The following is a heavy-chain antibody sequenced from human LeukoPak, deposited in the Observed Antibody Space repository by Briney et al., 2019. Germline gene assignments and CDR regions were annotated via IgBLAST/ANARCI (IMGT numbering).Heavy chain of an antibody. D-gene: IGHD3-9*01. Sequence: SETLSLTCTVSGGSISSSNYYWGWIRQPPGKGLEWIGSFYYSGTSYYNPSLKSQVTMSADTSKNQLSLELRSVTAADTAVYYCARSYDILTGYYHNWFDPWGQGTLVTVSS. V-gene: IGHV4-39*07. CDR2: FYYSGTS. J-gene: IGHJ5*02. CDR1: GGSISSSNYY. CDR3: ARSYDILTGYYHNWFDP.